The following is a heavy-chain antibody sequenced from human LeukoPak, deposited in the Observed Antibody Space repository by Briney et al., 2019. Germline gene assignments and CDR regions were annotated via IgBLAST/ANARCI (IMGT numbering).Heavy chain of an antibody. CDR3: ARVLDLSKRGLDAFDI. D-gene: IGHD3-16*01. V-gene: IGHV4-59*01. CDR1: GGSISSYF. CDR2: VSYCVRT. J-gene: IGHJ3*02. Sequence: KPSGTLSLTCTVSGGSISSYFWSWIRRPPGKGLEWIGYVSYCVRTNSNPSLKSRVTISVDTSKKQFSLELSSATAADTAVYYCARVLDLSKRGLDAFDIWGQGTMVT.